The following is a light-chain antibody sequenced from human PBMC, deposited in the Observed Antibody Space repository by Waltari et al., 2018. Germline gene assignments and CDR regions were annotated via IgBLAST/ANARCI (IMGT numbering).Light chain of an antibody. V-gene: IGKV3-20*01. Sequence: IVLTHSPVTLSLSPGERATLSCMASENVRTALAWYPQKPGQAPRLLIFGESNRAIGIPDRFSGGGSGTDFSLTISRLEPEDFAVYFCQHYVRLPVAFGQGTKVDIK. CDR1: ENVRTA. CDR3: QHYVRLPVA. J-gene: IGKJ1*01. CDR2: GES.